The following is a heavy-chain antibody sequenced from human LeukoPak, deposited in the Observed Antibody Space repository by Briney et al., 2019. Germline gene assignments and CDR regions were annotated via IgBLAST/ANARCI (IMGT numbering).Heavy chain of an antibody. V-gene: IGHV3-23*01. CDR3: AKTNGYFDY. CDR1: GFTFSSYW. CDR2: INANGGTS. Sequence: GGSLRLSCAASGFTFSSYWMSWVRQAPGKGLECVSGINANGGTSYYADSVRGRFIVSRDNSKNTLSLQMNSLRAEDSAIYYCAKTNGYFDYWGQGTLVTVSS. J-gene: IGHJ4*02.